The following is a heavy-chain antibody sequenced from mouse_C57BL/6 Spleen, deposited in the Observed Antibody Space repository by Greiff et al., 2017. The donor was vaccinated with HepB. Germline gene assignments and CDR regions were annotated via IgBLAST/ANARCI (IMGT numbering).Heavy chain of an antibody. Sequence: EVKLVESGGGLVKPGGSLKLSCAASGFTFSSYAMSWVRQTPEKRLEWVATISDGGSYTYYPDNVKGRFTISRDNAKNNLYLQMSHLKSEDTAMYYCARDGDTTVVGKCAYWGHGTLVTVSA. J-gene: IGHJ3*01. D-gene: IGHD1-1*01. CDR1: GFTFSSYA. V-gene: IGHV5-4*01. CDR3: ARDGDTTVVGKCAY. CDR2: ISDGGSYT.